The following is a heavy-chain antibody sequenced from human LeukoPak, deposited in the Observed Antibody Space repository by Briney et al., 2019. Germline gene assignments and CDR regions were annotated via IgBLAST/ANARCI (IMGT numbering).Heavy chain of an antibody. V-gene: IGHV4-39*01. CDR3: ATIYCSSTSCYTGRGVFDY. CDR2: IYYSGRT. J-gene: IGHJ4*02. Sequence: SETLSLTCTVSGGSISSSSYYWGWVRQPPGRGLEWIGGIYYSGRTYYNPSIKSRVTISVDTSKTQYSLKLSSVTAADTAVYYCATIYCSSTSCYTGRGVFDYWGQGTLVTVSS. D-gene: IGHD2-2*02. CDR1: GGSISSSSYY.